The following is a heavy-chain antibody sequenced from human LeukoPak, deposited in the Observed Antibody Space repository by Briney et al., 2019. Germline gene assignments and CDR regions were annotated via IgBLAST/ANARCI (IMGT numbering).Heavy chain of an antibody. D-gene: IGHD6-19*01. Sequence: PGGSLRLSRAASGFTFSSYGMSWVRQAPGKGLEWVSAISGSGGSTYYADSVKGRFTISRDNSKNTLFLQMNSLRGEDTAMYYCARVQGGGYRTADYWGQGTLVTVSS. CDR1: GFTFSSYG. J-gene: IGHJ4*02. CDR2: ISGSGGST. CDR3: ARVQGGGYRTADY. V-gene: IGHV3-23*01.